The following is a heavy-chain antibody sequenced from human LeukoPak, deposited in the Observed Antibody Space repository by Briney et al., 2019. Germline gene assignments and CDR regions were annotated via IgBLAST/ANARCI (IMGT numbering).Heavy chain of an antibody. CDR1: GGTFIIYA. D-gene: IGHD3-10*01. CDR2: IIPIFGTA. Sequence: EASVKVSFKASGGTFIIYAISWVRQAPGQGLEWMGGIIPIFGTANYTQKFQGRVTITADKSTSTAYMELSSLRSEDTAVYYCARDRGDNWFDPWGQGTLVTVSS. V-gene: IGHV1-69*06. CDR3: ARDRGDNWFDP. J-gene: IGHJ5*02.